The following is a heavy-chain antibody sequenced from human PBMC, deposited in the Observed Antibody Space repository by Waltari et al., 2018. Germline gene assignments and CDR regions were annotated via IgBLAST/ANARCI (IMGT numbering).Heavy chain of an antibody. Sequence: QLQLQESGPGLVKPSETLSLTCTVSGGSISSSSYYWGWIRQPPGKGLEWIGSIYYSGSTYYNPSLKSRVTISVDTSKNQFSLKLSSVTAADTAVYYCARVTGMSGFDYWGQGTLVTVSS. CDR2: IYYSGST. V-gene: IGHV4-39*07. J-gene: IGHJ4*02. D-gene: IGHD3-10*01. CDR3: ARVTGMSGFDY. CDR1: GGSISSSSYY.